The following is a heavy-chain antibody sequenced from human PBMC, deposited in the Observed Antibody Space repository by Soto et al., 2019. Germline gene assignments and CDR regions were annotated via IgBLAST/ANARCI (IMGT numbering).Heavy chain of an antibody. CDR2: ITDSGRT. CDR3: AKDGIRKDDY. Sequence: EVQLLESGGGSIQPGGSLSLSCAASGFSISTYAMSWVRQAPGKGLQWVSSITDSGRTFYADSVRGRFTISRDMSRNTIYLQMSSLRAEDTALYYSAKDGIRKDDYWGQGTLVTVSS. V-gene: IGHV3-23*01. CDR1: GFSISTYA. J-gene: IGHJ4*02.